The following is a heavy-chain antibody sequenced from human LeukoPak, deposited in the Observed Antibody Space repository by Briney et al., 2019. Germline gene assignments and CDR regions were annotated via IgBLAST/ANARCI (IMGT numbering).Heavy chain of an antibody. V-gene: IGHV3-48*01. CDR1: GFTFSSYS. CDR2: ISSSSDSI. Sequence: GGSLRLSCAASGFTFSSYSMNWVRQAPGKGLEWVSYISSSSDSICYADSVKGRFTISRDNAKNSLYLQMNSLRAEDTAVYYCASPFDYWGQGTLVTASS. J-gene: IGHJ4*02. CDR3: ASPFDY.